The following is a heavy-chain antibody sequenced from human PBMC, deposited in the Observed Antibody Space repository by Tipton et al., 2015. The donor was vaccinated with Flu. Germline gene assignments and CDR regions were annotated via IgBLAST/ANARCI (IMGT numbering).Heavy chain of an antibody. CDR1: GGSINSHY. CDR3: AKGRGAASSSGVFDS. V-gene: IGHV4-4*07. CDR2: VYTSGNT. J-gene: IGHJ4*02. D-gene: IGHD6-6*01. Sequence: TLSLTCTVPGGSINSHYWSWIRQPAGKGLEWIGRVYTSGNTIYNPSLKSRVTMSLDASKNQFSLSLTSVTAADSAVYFCAKGRGAASSSGVFDSWGQGTLVTVSS.